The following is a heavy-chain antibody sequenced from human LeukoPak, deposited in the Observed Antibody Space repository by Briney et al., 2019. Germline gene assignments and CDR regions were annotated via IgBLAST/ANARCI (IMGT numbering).Heavy chain of an antibody. CDR2: IYSGGST. J-gene: IGHJ4*02. V-gene: IGHV3-53*01. CDR3: ARVGLGEPAAEYYFDY. CDR1: GFTVSSNY. D-gene: IGHD2-2*01. Sequence: GGSLRLPSAASGFTVSSNYMSWVRQAPGKGPEWVSVIYSGGSTYYADFVKGRFTISRDKSKNTLFLQMNSLRADDTAIYYCARVGLGEPAAEYYFDYWGQGTLVTVSS.